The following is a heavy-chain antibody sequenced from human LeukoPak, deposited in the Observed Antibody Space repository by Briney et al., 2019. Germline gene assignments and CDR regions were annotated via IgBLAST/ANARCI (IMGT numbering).Heavy chain of an antibody. J-gene: IGHJ5*02. Sequence: GASVKLSCKASGYTFTGYYMHWVRQAPGQGLEWMGWINPNSGGTNYAQKFQGRVTMTRDTSISTAYMELSRLRSDDTAVYYCARSDYDSSGYGGPWGQGTLVTVSS. CDR3: ARSDYDSSGYGGP. V-gene: IGHV1-2*02. CDR2: INPNSGGT. D-gene: IGHD3-22*01. CDR1: GYTFTGYY.